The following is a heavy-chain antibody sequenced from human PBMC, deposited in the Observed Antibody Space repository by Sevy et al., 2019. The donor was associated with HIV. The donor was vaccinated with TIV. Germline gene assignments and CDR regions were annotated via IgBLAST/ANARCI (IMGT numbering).Heavy chain of an antibody. V-gene: IGHV1-8*01. CDR1: GYTFASHH. Sequence: ASVKVSCKASGYTFASHHINWIRQAPGQGLEWMGWMNPNSGNTGYAQRFQGRVTMTRTTSTSTAYMELSGLRSEDTALYYCARGLSYSYAKRGDWVNWYLDVWGRGTLVTVSS. CDR3: ARGLSYSYAKRGDWVNWYLDV. D-gene: IGHD2-21*01. CDR2: MNPNSGNT. J-gene: IGHJ2*01.